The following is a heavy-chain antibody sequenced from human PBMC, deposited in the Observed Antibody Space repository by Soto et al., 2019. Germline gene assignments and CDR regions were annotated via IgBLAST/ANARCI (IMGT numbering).Heavy chain of an antibody. D-gene: IGHD3-3*01. CDR2: IIPIFGTA. J-gene: IGHJ4*02. V-gene: IGHV1-69*13. CDR3: ARVDLEWLLFDY. Sequence: SVKVSCKASGGTFSSYAISWVRQAPGQGLEWMGGIIPIFGTANYAQKFQGRVTITADESTSTAYMELSSLRSEDTAVYYCARVDLEWLLFDYWGQGTLVTVSS. CDR1: GGTFSSYA.